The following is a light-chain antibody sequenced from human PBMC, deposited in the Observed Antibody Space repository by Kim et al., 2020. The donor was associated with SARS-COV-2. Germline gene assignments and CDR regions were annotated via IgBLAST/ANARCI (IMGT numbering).Light chain of an antibody. CDR1: QSVNSSY. CDR2: ATS. J-gene: IGKJ3*01. Sequence: SPEERATPACRASQSVNSSYLAWYQQKPGQPARLLVYATSSRATGIPDRFSGSGSGTDFTLTISRLEPEDFAVYYCPHYGSSPRTFGPGTKVDIK. V-gene: IGKV3-20*01. CDR3: PHYGSSPRT.